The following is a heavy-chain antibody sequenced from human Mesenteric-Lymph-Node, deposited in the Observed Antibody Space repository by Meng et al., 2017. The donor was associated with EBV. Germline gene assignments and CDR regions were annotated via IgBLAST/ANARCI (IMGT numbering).Heavy chain of an antibody. CDR3: ARGLRPGENWFDP. CDR1: GGSISSDGYY. CDR2: VHYSGNT. D-gene: IGHD4-17*01. V-gene: IGHV4-31*03. Sequence: QVQLLESGPGLVKPSQGLTLTCSVSGGSISSDGYYWSWIRQPPGKGLEWIGSVHYSGNTNYNPALKNRVTIALDTSKNQFSLKLSSVTAADTAVYYCARGLRPGENWFDPWGQGALVTVSS. J-gene: IGHJ5*02.